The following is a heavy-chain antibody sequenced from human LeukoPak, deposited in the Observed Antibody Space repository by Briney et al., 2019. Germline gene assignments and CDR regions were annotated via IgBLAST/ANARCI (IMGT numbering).Heavy chain of an antibody. V-gene: IGHV4-34*01. CDR3: ARDYSSGWSGGFV. D-gene: IGHD6-19*01. Sequence: SETLSLTCAVYGGSFSGYYWSWIRQPPGKGLEWIGEINHSGSTNYNPSLKSQVTISVDTSKNQFSLKLSSVTAADTAVYYCARDYSSGWSGGFVWGQGTLVTVSS. CDR2: INHSGST. CDR1: GGSFSGYY. J-gene: IGHJ4*02.